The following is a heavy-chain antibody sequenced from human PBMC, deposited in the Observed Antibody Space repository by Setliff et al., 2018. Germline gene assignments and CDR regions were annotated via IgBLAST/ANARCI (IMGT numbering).Heavy chain of an antibody. CDR3: ATKDYDTSGYYRPFGF. Sequence: ASVKVSCKVSGSTLTELTMYWVRQALGKGLEWMGSFNPEDDEIIYAQKFLGRVTMTEDTSTDTAYMELSSLRSEDTAVYYCATKDYDTSGYYRPFGFWGQGTLVTVS. V-gene: IGHV1-24*01. D-gene: IGHD3-22*01. CDR1: GSTLTELT. CDR2: FNPEDDEI. J-gene: IGHJ4*01.